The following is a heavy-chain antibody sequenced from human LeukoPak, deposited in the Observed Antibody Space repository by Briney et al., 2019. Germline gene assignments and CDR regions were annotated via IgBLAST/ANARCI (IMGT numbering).Heavy chain of an antibody. CDR2: INHSGST. J-gene: IGHJ4*02. D-gene: IGHD3-10*01. V-gene: IGHV4-34*01. CDR3: ARGNTYYYGSGSPRGDYFDY. CDR1: GGSFSGYY. Sequence: SETLSLTCAVYGGSFSGYYWSWIRQPPGKGLEWIGEINHSGSTNYNPSLKRRVTISVDTSKNQFSLKLSSVTAADTAVYYCARGNTYYYGSGSPRGDYFDYWGQGTLVTVSS.